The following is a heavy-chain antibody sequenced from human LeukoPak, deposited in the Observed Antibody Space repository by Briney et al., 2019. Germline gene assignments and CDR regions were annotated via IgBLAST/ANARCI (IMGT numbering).Heavy chain of an antibody. CDR3: ATSLKGSSGYFPDAFDI. CDR1: GYTLTELS. Sequence: ASVKVSCKVSGYTLTELSMHWVRQAPGKGLEWMGGFDPEDGETIYAQKFQGRVTMTEDTSTDTAYMELSSLRSEDTAVYYCATSLKGSSGYFPDAFDIWGQGTMVTVSS. J-gene: IGHJ3*02. V-gene: IGHV1-24*01. CDR2: FDPEDGET. D-gene: IGHD3-22*01.